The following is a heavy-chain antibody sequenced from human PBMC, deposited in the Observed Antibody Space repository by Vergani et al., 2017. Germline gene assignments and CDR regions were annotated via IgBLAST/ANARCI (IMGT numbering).Heavy chain of an antibody. CDR2: IYYSGST. CDR3: AGHYGSGIG. D-gene: IGHD3-10*01. Sequence: QVQLQESGPGLVKPSETLSLTCTVSGGSVSSGSYYWSWIRQPPGKGLEWIGYIYYSGSTNYNPSLKSRVTISVDKSKNQFSLMLSSVTAADTAVYYCAGHYGSGIGWGQGTLVTVSS. V-gene: IGHV4-61*01. CDR1: GGSVSSGSYY. J-gene: IGHJ4*02.